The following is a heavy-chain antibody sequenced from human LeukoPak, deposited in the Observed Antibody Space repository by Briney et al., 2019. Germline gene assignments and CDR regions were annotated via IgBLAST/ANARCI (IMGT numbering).Heavy chain of an antibody. Sequence: PSETLSLTCTVSGGSISSSSYYWGWIRQPPGKGLEWIGSICYSGSTYYNPSLKSRVTISVDTSKNQFSLKLSSVTAADTAVYYCARDGDDYWGQGTLVTVSS. CDR2: ICYSGST. CDR1: GGSISSSSYY. J-gene: IGHJ4*02. CDR3: ARDGDDY. V-gene: IGHV4-39*07.